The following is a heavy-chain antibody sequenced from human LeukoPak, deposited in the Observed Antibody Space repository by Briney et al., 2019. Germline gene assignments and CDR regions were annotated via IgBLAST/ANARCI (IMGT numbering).Heavy chain of an antibody. CDR2: IYRSGTT. D-gene: IGHD5-18*01. Sequence: SETLSLTCTVSGGSISSYYWGWIRPSPGKGLEWIGNIYRSGTTYYKPSLKSRVTLSMDTSKNQFSLKLSSVTAADTAVYYCARAGDIAMAYPAYFDYWGQGTPVTVSS. V-gene: IGHV4-4*09. J-gene: IGHJ4*02. CDR3: ARAGDIAMAYPAYFDY. CDR1: GGSISSYY.